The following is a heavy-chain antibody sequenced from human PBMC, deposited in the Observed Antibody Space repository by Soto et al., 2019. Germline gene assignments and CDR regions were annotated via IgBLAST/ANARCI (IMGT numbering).Heavy chain of an antibody. D-gene: IGHD3-3*01. CDR3: ARGAFGAYYFDY. CDR2: IKGGGITT. J-gene: IGHJ4*02. V-gene: IGHV3-74*01. Sequence: GGSLRLSCAASGFTFSSYWIHWVRQAPGKGLVWVSRIKGGGITTNYADSVKGRVTISRDNAKNTVYLQVNSLRAEDTAVYYCARGAFGAYYFDYWGQGTLVTVSS. CDR1: GFTFSSYW.